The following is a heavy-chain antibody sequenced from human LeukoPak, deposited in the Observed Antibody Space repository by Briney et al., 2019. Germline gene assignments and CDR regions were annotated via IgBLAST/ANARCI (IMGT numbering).Heavy chain of an antibody. CDR1: GGSISSSRYY. Sequence: PSETLSLTCTVAGGSISSSRYYWGWIRQPPGKGLEWIGSIYYTGSTYYNPSLRSRGSISVDTSKNQFTLKLSSVTAADMAVYYCARRGVVATPDANFWGQGTLVTVSS. CDR3: ARRGVVATPDANF. D-gene: IGHD5-12*01. V-gene: IGHV4-39*01. J-gene: IGHJ4*02. CDR2: IYYTGST.